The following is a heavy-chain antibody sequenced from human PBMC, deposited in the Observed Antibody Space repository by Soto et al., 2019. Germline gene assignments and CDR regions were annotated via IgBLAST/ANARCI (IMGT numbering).Heavy chain of an antibody. CDR1: VFTFSSYC. CDR3: ARDRENDYKTNSGAFDI. J-gene: IGHJ3*02. Sequence: PGGSLRLSCAASVFTFSSYCMHCVRQAPGKGLEWVAVIWYDGSNKYYADSVKGRFTISRDNSKNTLYLQMNSLRAEDTAVYYCARDRENDYKTNSGAFDILGQGTTVTVSS. D-gene: IGHD4-4*01. V-gene: IGHV3-33*01. CDR2: IWYDGSNK.